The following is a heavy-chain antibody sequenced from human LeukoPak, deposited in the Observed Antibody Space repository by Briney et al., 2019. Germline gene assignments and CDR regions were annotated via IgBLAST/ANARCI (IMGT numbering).Heavy chain of an antibody. V-gene: IGHV1-18*01. J-gene: IGHJ5*02. CDR1: GYTFTSYS. D-gene: IGHD5-12*01. CDR2: ITAYGGDK. Sequence: GASLRVSCTASGYTFTSYSISWVRQAPGQGLEWMAWITAYGGDKNYAQSVKGRVTITTDTSTNTAYMQMRSLRADDTAVYYCARDTIVATIPGLGNWFDPWGQGTLVTVSS. CDR3: ARDTIVATIPGLGNWFDP.